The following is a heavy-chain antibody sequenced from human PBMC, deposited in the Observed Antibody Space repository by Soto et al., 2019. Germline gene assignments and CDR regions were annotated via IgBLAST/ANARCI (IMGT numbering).Heavy chain of an antibody. CDR1: GFTFGDYA. CDR3: TRDHYGRGFSSGAFDS. Sequence: GGSLRLSCSPSGFTFGDYAMNWFRQAPGKGLEWVGFIKSKAFGGTPEYAAPVKGRFTISRDDSMSIAYLQMNSLKTDDTAVYYCTRDHYGRGFSSGAFDSWGQGTPVTVSS. V-gene: IGHV3-49*03. CDR2: IKSKAFGGTP. J-gene: IGHJ4*02. D-gene: IGHD5-18*01.